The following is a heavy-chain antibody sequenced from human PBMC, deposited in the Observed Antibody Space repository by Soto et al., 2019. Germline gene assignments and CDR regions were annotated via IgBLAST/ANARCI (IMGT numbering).Heavy chain of an antibody. CDR2: IYYSGST. CDR3: ARVLKVGSYHFDY. V-gene: IGHV4-31*03. J-gene: IGHJ4*02. D-gene: IGHD1-26*01. CDR1: GGSISSGGYY. Sequence: QVQLQESGPGLVKPSQTLSLTCTVSGGSISSGGYYWSWIRQHPGKGLEWIGYIYYSGSTYYNPSRQSRVTLSVDTSKNQFSLKLSSVTAADTAVYYCARVLKVGSYHFDYWGQGTLVTVSS.